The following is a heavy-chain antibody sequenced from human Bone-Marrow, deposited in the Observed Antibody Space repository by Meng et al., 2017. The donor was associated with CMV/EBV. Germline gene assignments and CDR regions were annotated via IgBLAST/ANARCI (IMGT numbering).Heavy chain of an antibody. V-gene: IGHV3-23*01. Sequence: GESLKISCAASGFTFSSYAMSWVRQAPGKGLEWVSAISGSGGSTYYADSVKGRFTISRDNSKNTLYLQMNSLRGEDTAVYYCAKDLMGSSGRGYCDYWGQGTLVTVSS. J-gene: IGHJ4*02. CDR3: AKDLMGSSGRGYCDY. D-gene: IGHD6-6*01. CDR1: GFTFSSYA. CDR2: ISGSGGST.